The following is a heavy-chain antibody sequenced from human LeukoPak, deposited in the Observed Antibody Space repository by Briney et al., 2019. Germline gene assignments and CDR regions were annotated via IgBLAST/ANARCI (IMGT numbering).Heavy chain of an antibody. V-gene: IGHV3-23*01. CDR2: IGGSGGST. CDR1: GFTFSSYA. Sequence: PGGSLRLSCAASGFTFSSYAMSWVRQAPGKGLEWVSAIGGSGGSTYYADSVKGRFTISRDNSKNTLYLQMNSLRAEDTAVYYCAKDRPYYDILTGYLDYWGQGTLVTVSS. D-gene: IGHD3-9*01. J-gene: IGHJ4*02. CDR3: AKDRPYYDILTGYLDY.